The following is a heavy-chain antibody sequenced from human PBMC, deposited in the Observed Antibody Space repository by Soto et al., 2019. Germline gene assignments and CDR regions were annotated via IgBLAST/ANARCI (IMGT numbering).Heavy chain of an antibody. Sequence: KASETLSLTCTVSGGSISSGGYYWSWIRQHPGKGLEWIGYIYYSGSTYYNPSLKSRVTISVDTSKNQFSLKLSSVTAADTAVYYCARVYIVVVTAMTYNWFDPWGQGTLVTVSS. J-gene: IGHJ5*02. CDR3: ARVYIVVVTAMTYNWFDP. D-gene: IGHD2-21*02. V-gene: IGHV4-31*03. CDR2: IYYSGST. CDR1: GGSISSGGYY.